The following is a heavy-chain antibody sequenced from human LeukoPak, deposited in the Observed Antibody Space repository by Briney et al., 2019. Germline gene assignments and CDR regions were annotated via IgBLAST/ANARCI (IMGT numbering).Heavy chain of an antibody. J-gene: IGHJ3*02. V-gene: IGHV4-34*01. CDR2: INHSGST. CDR3: ARSITMVRGVIMTPRSADAFDI. CDR1: GGSFSGYY. D-gene: IGHD3-10*01. Sequence: SETLSLTCAVYGGSFSGYYWSWIRQPPGKGLEWIGEINHSGSTNYNPSLKSRVTISVDTSKNQFSLKLSSVTAADTAVYYCARSITMVRGVIMTPRSADAFDIWGQGTMATVSS.